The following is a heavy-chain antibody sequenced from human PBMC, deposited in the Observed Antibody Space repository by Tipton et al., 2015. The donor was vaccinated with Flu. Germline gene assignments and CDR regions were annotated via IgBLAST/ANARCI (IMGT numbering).Heavy chain of an antibody. CDR2: IIPIFGTA. V-gene: IGHV1-69*01. Sequence: QMQLVQSGAEVKKPGSSVKVSCKASGGTFSSYAISWVRQAPGQGLEWMGGIIPIFGTANYAKKFQGRVTITGDESTSTAYMELSIRGSEDTAVFYCAGGKGGSGYSHPFGDLCQVTLVTVPA. CDR3: AGGKGGSGYSHPFGD. CDR1: GGTFSSYA. J-gene: IGHJ4*02. D-gene: IGHD3-22*01.